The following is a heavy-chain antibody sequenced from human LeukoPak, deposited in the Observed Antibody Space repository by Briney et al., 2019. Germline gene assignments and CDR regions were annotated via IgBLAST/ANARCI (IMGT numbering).Heavy chain of an antibody. CDR2: INPSGGST. V-gene: IGHV1-46*01. Sequence: GASVKVSCKASGYIFTSYYIHWVRQAPGQGLEWMGIINPSGGSTIYPQKFQGRVSMTRDTSTSTVYTELSSLRSEDTAVYYCARVPFLLSGFWDYWGQGTLVTVSS. CDR1: GYIFTSYY. J-gene: IGHJ4*02. D-gene: IGHD6-25*01. CDR3: ARVPFLLSGFWDY.